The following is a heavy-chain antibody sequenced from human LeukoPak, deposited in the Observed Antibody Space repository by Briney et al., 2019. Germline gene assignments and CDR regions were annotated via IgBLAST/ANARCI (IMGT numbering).Heavy chain of an antibody. J-gene: IGHJ2*01. CDR3: ARGFDYYDSSAWYFDR. CDR1: GGSISSYY. CDR2: IYYSGST. D-gene: IGHD3-22*01. V-gene: IGHV4-59*01. Sequence: SETLSLTCTVSGGSISSYYWSWIRQPPGKGLEWIGFIYYSGSTTYNPSLKSRVTISVDTSNNQFSLKLSSVTAADTAVYYCARGFDYYDSSAWYFDRWGRGTLVTVSS.